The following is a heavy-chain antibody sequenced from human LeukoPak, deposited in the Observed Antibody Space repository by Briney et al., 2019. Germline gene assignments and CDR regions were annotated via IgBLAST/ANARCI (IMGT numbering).Heavy chain of an antibody. J-gene: IGHJ4*02. CDR2: ISSSGSTI. CDR3: ARIDSSSWYFDY. V-gene: IGHV3-11*04. Sequence: GGSLRLSCAASGFTFSDYYMSWIRQAPGKGLEWVSCISSSGSTIYYADSVKGRFTISRDNAKNSLYLQMNSLRAEDTAVYYCARIDSSSWYFDYWGQGTLVTVSS. D-gene: IGHD6-13*01. CDR1: GFTFSDYY.